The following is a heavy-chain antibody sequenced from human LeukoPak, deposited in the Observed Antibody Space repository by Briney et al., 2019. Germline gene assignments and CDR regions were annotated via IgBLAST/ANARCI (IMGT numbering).Heavy chain of an antibody. J-gene: IGHJ6*04. Sequence: PSETLSLTGSASGGSISGYYWSWLRQPPGKGPEWIGYIYYSGSTNYNPSLKSRVTIPVDTSKNQFSLKLTSLTAADTAVYYCARAAAAGPHYYYGMDVWGKGTTVTVSS. CDR1: GGSISGYY. D-gene: IGHD6-13*01. CDR2: IYYSGST. V-gene: IGHV4-59*01. CDR3: ARAAAAGPHYYYGMDV.